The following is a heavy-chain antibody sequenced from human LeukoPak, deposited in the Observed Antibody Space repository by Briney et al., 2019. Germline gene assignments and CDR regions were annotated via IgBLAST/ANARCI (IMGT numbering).Heavy chain of an antibody. CDR2: ISAYNGNT. CDR1: GYTFTSYG. Sequence: ASVKVSCKASGYTFTSYGISWVRQAPGQGLEWMGWISAYNGNTNYAQKLQGRVTMTTDDATNTAYMELTGLTSEDTAVYYCASDIYGSQPSDYWGQGTLVTVSS. D-gene: IGHD2/OR15-2a*01. J-gene: IGHJ4*02. CDR3: ASDIYGSQPSDY. V-gene: IGHV1-18*01.